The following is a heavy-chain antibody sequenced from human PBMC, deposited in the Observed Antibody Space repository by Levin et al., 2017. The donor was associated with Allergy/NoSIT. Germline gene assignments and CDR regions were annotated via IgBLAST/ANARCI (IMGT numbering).Heavy chain of an antibody. CDR3: ARGGNLYYYGSGRSFHH. Sequence: PSQTLSLTCTVSGDSVSSATYYWSWIRQPPGKGLEWIGFIYYSGSTSYNPSLKSRVTISVDTSRNQFSLTLTSVTAADTAVYYCARGGNLYYYGSGRSFHHWGQGTLVTVSS. V-gene: IGHV4-61*01. CDR2: IYYSGST. CDR1: GDSVSSATYY. D-gene: IGHD3-10*01. J-gene: IGHJ1*01.